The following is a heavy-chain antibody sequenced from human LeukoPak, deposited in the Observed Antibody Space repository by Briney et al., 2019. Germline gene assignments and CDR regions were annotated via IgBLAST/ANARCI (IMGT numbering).Heavy chain of an antibody. CDR1: GYTFTSYA. CDR2: INAGNGNT. D-gene: IGHD6-19*01. V-gene: IGHV1-3*01. J-gene: IGHJ6*02. CDR3: ARDLSSGWYYYYYGMDV. Sequence: ASVKVSCKASGYTFTSYAMHWVRQAPGQRLEWMGWINAGNGNTKYSQKFQGRVTITRDTSASTAYMELSSLRSEDTAVYYCARDLSSGWYYYYYGMDVWGRGTTVTVSS.